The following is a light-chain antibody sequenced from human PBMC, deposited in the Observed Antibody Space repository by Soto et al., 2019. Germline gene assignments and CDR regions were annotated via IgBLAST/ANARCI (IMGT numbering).Light chain of an antibody. CDR3: SSYTSSSTYV. Sequence: QSVLTQPASVSGSPGQSIAISSPGTSSDVGGYNYVSWYQQHPGKAPKLMIYEVSNRPSGVSNRFSGSKSGNTASLTISGLQAEDEADYYCSSYTSSSTYVFGTGTKVTVL. V-gene: IGLV2-14*01. CDR2: EVS. J-gene: IGLJ1*01. CDR1: SSDVGGYNY.